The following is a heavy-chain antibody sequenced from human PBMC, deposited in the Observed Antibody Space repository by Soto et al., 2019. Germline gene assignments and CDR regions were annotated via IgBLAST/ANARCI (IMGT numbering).Heavy chain of an antibody. CDR2: IKEDGSEK. CDR1: GFIFSAYW. Sequence: EVQLVESGGGLVQPGGSLRLSCAASGFIFSAYWMTWVRQAPGKGLEWVGNIKEDGSEKYYVDSVRGRFTISRDNAKNSLYLQMSSLRAEDTAVYYCAGGAGLAYWGQGTLVTVFS. CDR3: AGGAGLAY. J-gene: IGHJ4*02. V-gene: IGHV3-7*04.